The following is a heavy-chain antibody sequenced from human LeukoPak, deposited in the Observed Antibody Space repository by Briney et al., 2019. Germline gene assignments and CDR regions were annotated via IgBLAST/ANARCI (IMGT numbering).Heavy chain of an antibody. CDR3: AKDLGITMIVVVISYDAFDI. CDR1: GFTFSSYG. Sequence: GGSLRLSCAASGFTFSSYGMSWVRQAPGKGLEWVSAISGSGGSTYYADSVKGRFTISRDNSKNTLYLQMNSLRAEDTAVYYCAKDLGITMIVVVISYDAFDIWGQGTMVTVSP. V-gene: IGHV3-23*01. D-gene: IGHD3-22*01. CDR2: ISGSGGST. J-gene: IGHJ3*02.